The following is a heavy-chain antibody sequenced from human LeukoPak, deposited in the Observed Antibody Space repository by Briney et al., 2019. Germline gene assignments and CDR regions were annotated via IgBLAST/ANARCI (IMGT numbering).Heavy chain of an antibody. CDR1: GLTFSYAW. V-gene: IGHV3-15*01. CDR3: TTAPTRGWLPYFDY. D-gene: IGHD5-24*01. Sequence: GGSLRLSCAVSGLTFSYAWISWVRPAPGKGLEWVARITADGTEDYAAPVNARFTASRDDSKTTVYLQMNSLTTEDTAVYYCTTAPTRGWLPYFDYWGQGTVVTVSS. J-gene: IGHJ4*02. CDR2: ITADGTE.